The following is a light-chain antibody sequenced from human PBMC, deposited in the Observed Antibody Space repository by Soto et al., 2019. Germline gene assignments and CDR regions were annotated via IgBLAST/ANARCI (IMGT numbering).Light chain of an antibody. V-gene: IGKV3-11*01. CDR2: EAL. CDR1: RSISTY. CDR3: QQRNNWPLT. Sequence: ETVLTQSPATLSLSPGERATLSCRASRSISTYLAWYQQKPGQAPRLLIYEALNRATGIPARFSGSGSGTDFTLTISSLEPEDFEVYYCQQRNNWPLTFGGGTKVEIK. J-gene: IGKJ4*02.